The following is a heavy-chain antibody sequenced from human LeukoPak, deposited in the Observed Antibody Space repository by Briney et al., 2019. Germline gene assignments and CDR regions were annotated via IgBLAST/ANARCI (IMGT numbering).Heavy chain of an antibody. CDR2: ISAYNGNT. CDR1: GYTFTSYG. CDR3: ARGLYYYDSSGYPGPFDY. V-gene: IGHV1-18*01. Sequence: GASVKVSCKASGYTFTSYGISWVRQAPGQGLEWMGWISAYNGNTNYAQKLQGRVTMTTDTSTSTAYMELRSLRSDDTAVYYCARGLYYYDSSGYPGPFDYWGQGTLVTVSS. J-gene: IGHJ4*02. D-gene: IGHD3-22*01.